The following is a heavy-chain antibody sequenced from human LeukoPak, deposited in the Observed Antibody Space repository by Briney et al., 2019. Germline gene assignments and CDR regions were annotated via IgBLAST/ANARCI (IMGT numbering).Heavy chain of an antibody. J-gene: IGHJ4*02. Sequence: SETLSLTCTVSGGSISDYSWNWIRQPPGGGLEWIGNFYYSGSTNYNPSLKSRVTMSIGTSKKQFSLKLRSVTAADTAVYYCARHVYCTNGICSDYWGQGTLVIVSS. V-gene: IGHV4-59*08. CDR3: ARHVYCTNGICSDY. CDR2: FYYSGST. CDR1: GGSISDYS. D-gene: IGHD2-8*01.